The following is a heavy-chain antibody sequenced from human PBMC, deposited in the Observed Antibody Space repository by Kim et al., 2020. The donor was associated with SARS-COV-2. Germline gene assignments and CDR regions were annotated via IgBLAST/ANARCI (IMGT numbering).Heavy chain of an antibody. CDR3: ARDSDYYGMDV. Sequence: RYYADSVKGRLTSSRDNAKSSRYLQMSSLGAEETAVYYCARDSDYYGMDVWGQGTTVTVSS. J-gene: IGHJ6*02. V-gene: IGHV3-21*01. CDR2: R.